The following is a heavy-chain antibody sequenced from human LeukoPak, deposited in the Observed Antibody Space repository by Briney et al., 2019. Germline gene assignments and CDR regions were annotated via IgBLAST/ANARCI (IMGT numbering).Heavy chain of an antibody. CDR1: GDSISSFY. Sequence: SETLSLTCTVSGDSISSFYWSWIRQPPGKGLEWIGYIYYSGRTNYNPSLKSRVTISVDKSKNQFSLKLSSVTAADTAVYYCARPPLLDYWGQGTLVTVSS. V-gene: IGHV4-59*01. J-gene: IGHJ4*02. CDR2: IYYSGRT. CDR3: ARPPLLDY.